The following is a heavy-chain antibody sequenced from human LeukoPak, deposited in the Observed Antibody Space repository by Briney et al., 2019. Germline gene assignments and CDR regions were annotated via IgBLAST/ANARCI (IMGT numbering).Heavy chain of an antibody. D-gene: IGHD3-9*01. CDR3: ARGPPHYDILTGYYTGYYFDY. J-gene: IGHJ4*02. Sequence: PSETLSLTCTVSGGSISGYYWSWIRQPPGKGLEWIGEINHSGSTNYNPSLKSRVTISVDTSKNQFSLKLSSVTAADTAVYYCARGPPHYDILTGYYTGYYFDYWGQGTLVTVSS. CDR1: GGSISGYY. CDR2: INHSGST. V-gene: IGHV4-34*01.